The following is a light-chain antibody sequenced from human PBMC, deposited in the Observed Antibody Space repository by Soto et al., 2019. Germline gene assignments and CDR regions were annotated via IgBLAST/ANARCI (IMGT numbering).Light chain of an antibody. Sequence: EIVMTQSPATLSVSPGERATLSCRASQSVSNNLAWYQQRPGQAPRLLIYGASTRATGIPARFSGSGSGTEYTLTISSLQSEDFAVYYCQQYNNWPPWTFGQGTKVEVK. CDR2: GAS. V-gene: IGKV3-15*01. J-gene: IGKJ1*01. CDR1: QSVSNN. CDR3: QQYNNWPPWT.